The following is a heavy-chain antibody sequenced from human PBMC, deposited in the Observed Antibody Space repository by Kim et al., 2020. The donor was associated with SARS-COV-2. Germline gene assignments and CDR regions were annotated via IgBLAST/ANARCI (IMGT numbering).Heavy chain of an antibody. Sequence: GGSLRLSCAASGFTFSSYWMHWVRQAPGKGLVWVSRINSDGSTISYADSVNGRFTISRDNAKNTLYLQMNSLRAEDTAVYYCSRRAYSSGWWYFDYWGQG. V-gene: IGHV3-74*01. D-gene: IGHD6-19*01. J-gene: IGHJ4*02. CDR2: INSDGSTI. CDR1: GFTFSSYW. CDR3: SRRAYSSGWWYFDY.